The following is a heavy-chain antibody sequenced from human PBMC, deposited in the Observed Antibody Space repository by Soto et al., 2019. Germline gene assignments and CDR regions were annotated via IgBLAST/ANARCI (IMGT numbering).Heavy chain of an antibody. J-gene: IGHJ6*02. CDR2: IDHNGIT. V-gene: IGHV4-4*02. Sequence: SETLYLTCTVSGDSISSSKWWTWVRQTPGKGLEWVGKIDHNGITNYNPSLESRVTILKDNSKNQLSLKLTSVTAADSAVYYCARLNRDYYYFGMDVWGQGATVTVYS. CDR3: ARLNRDYYYFGMDV. CDR1: GDSISSSKW.